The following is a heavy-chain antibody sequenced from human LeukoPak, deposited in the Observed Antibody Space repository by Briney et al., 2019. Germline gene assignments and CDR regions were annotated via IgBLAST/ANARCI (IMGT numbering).Heavy chain of an antibody. CDR3: ASTNRGYCSSTSCYSFDY. CDR2: IYYSGST. D-gene: IGHD2-2*03. CDR1: GGSISSSSYY. J-gene: IGHJ4*02. V-gene: IGHV4-39*01. Sequence: SETLSLTCTVSGGSISSSSYYWGWIRQAPGKGLEWIGSIYYSGSTYYNPSLKSRVTISVDTSKNQFSLKLSSVTAADTAVYYCASTNRGYCSSTSCYSFDYWGQGTLVTVSS.